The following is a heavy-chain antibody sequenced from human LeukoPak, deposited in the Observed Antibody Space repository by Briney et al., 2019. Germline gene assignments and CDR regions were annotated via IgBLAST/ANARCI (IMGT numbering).Heavy chain of an antibody. J-gene: IGHJ4*02. Sequence: RASVKVSCETFGYTFSDHNIHWVRQAPGQRLEWMGWINPASGGTNYVQKFQGRVTMTRDASIRTPYMELSRLTSDDTAVYYCARERRGNWNQDFDYWGQGTLVTVSA. CDR1: GYTFSDHN. CDR3: ARERRGNWNQDFDY. CDR2: INPASGGT. V-gene: IGHV1-2*02. D-gene: IGHD1-1*01.